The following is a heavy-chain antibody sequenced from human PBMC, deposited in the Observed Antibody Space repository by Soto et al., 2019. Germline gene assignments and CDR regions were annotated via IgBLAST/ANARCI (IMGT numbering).Heavy chain of an antibody. V-gene: IGHV3-13*01. Sequence: GGSLRLSCAASGFTFSSYDMHWVRQATGKGLEWVSAIGTAGDTYYPGSVKGRFTISRENAKNSLYLQMNSLRAGDTAVYYCARANQLVYDACDIWGQGTMVTVS. CDR2: IGTAGDT. CDR1: GFTFSSYD. J-gene: IGHJ3*02. D-gene: IGHD2-2*01. CDR3: ARANQLVYDACDI.